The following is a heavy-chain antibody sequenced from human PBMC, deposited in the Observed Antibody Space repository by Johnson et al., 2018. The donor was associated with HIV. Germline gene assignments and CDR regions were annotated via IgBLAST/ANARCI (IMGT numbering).Heavy chain of an antibody. CDR1: GFTFSNYA. CDR3: ARDSLDGEYAFDI. D-gene: IGHD2-21*01. J-gene: IGHJ3*02. V-gene: IGHV3-30*14. Sequence: QVQLVESGGGVVQPGRSLRLSCPASGFTFSNYAMHWVRQAPGKGLEWVAVISYDGSNKYYADSVKGRFTLSRDSSKNTLYLQMGSLRAEDTAVYFCARDSLDGEYAFDIWGQGTMVTVSS. CDR2: ISYDGSNK.